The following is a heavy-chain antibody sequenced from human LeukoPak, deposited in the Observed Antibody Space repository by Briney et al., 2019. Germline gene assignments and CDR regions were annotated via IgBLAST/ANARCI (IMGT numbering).Heavy chain of an antibody. Sequence: PGGSLRLSCAASGFTFSSYSMNWVRQAPGKGLEWVSSISSSSSYIYYADSVKGRFTISRDNAKNSLYLQMNSLRAEDTAVYYCARDGIAAAGREVDYYYYMDVWGNGTTVTVSS. CDR1: GFTFSSYS. CDR2: ISSSSSYI. V-gene: IGHV3-21*01. J-gene: IGHJ6*03. D-gene: IGHD6-13*01. CDR3: ARDGIAAAGREVDYYYYMDV.